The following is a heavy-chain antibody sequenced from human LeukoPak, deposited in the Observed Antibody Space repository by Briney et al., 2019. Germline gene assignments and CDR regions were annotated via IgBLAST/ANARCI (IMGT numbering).Heavy chain of an antibody. J-gene: IGHJ4*02. CDR2: ISGDGDST. V-gene: IGHV3-23*01. CDR1: GFTFTSYA. CDR3: ARDDYKADAY. Sequence: PGGSLSLSCAASGFTFTSYALDWVRQAPGKGLEWISVISGDGDSTHYADSVKGRFTISRDNSKNTLYLQMNSLRAEDTAVYYCARDDYKADAYWGQGTLVTVSS. D-gene: IGHD3-10*01.